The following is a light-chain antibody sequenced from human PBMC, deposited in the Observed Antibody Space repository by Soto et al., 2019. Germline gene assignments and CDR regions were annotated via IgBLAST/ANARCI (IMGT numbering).Light chain of an antibody. J-gene: IGKJ1*01. CDR3: QQYNTYSGWT. Sequence: DIQMTQSPSTLSASVGDRVTITCRASQSMSSWLAWYQQKPGKAPKLLIYKASTLESGVPSRFSGSGSGTEFTLTISSLQPDDFATYYCQQYNTYSGWTFGQGTKVEIK. CDR1: QSMSSW. V-gene: IGKV1-5*03. CDR2: KAS.